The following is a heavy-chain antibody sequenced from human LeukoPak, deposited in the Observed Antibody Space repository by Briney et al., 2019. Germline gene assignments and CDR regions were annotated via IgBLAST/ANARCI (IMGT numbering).Heavy chain of an antibody. V-gene: IGHV4-61*02. CDR1: GGSISSGSYY. Sequence: SETLSLTCTVSGGSISSGSYYWSWIRQPAGKGLEWIGRIYTSGSTNYNPSLKSRVTISVDTSKNQFSLKLSSVTAAGTAVYYCARDSSSSGLSDYWGQGTLVTVSS. J-gene: IGHJ4*02. D-gene: IGHD6-6*01. CDR3: ARDSSSSGLSDY. CDR2: IYTSGST.